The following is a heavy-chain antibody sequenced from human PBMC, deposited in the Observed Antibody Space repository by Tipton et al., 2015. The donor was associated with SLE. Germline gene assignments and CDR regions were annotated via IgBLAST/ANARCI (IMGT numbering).Heavy chain of an antibody. Sequence: QLVQSGAEVKKPGASVKVFCKASGYTFNSYYIHWVRQAPGQGLEWMGIINPGGGSTTYSQKFQGRVTMTRDTSTSTVYMELSSLGSEDTAVYYCARVLQSGDAFDIWGQGTMVTVSS. CDR3: ARVLQSGDAFDI. J-gene: IGHJ3*02. V-gene: IGHV1-46*02. CDR1: GYTFNSYY. CDR2: INPGGGST. D-gene: IGHD4-11*01.